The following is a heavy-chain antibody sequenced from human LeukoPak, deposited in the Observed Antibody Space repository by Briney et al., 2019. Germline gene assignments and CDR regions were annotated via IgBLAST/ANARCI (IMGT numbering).Heavy chain of an antibody. D-gene: IGHD3-9*01. Sequence: PGGTLRLSCAASGFTFSSYGMSWVRQAPGKGLEWVSGMSGSGGSTYYADSVKGRFTISRDNAKNTPYLQMNSLRAEDTAVYYCARAGDILTGYYIASEEYFQHWGQGTLVTVSS. V-gene: IGHV3-23*01. J-gene: IGHJ1*01. CDR1: GFTFSSYG. CDR3: ARAGDILTGYYIASEEYFQH. CDR2: MSGSGGST.